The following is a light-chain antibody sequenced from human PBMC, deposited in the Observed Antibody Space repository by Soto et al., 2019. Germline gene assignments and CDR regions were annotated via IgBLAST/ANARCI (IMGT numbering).Light chain of an antibody. CDR1: SGSIASNY. Sequence: NFMLTQPHSVSASPGKTVTISCTRSSGSIASNYVQWYQQRPGSSPTAVMFEDKERPSGVPDRFSGSIDTSSNSASLTISGLKPEDEADYYCQSYGLSAHYVFGSGTKLTVL. V-gene: IGLV6-57*01. J-gene: IGLJ1*01. CDR3: QSYGLSAHYV. CDR2: EDK.